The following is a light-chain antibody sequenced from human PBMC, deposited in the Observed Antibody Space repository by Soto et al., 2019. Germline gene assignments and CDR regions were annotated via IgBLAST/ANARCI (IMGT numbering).Light chain of an antibody. V-gene: IGLV2-14*01. CDR1: TSDVGGYNY. CDR3: HSKTNSISYV. J-gene: IGLJ1*01. CDR2: EVS. Sequence: QSALTQPASVSGSPGQSITISCTGTTSDVGGYNYVSWYQQHPGKVPKLLIHEVSNRPSGVSNRFSGSKSGNTASLTISGLQAEDEADYYCHSKTNSISYVFGTGTKLTVL.